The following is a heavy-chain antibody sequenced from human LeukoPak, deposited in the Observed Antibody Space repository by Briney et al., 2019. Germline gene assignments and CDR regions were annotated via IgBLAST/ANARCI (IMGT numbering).Heavy chain of an antibody. CDR2: IYYSGST. D-gene: IGHD6-19*01. CDR1: GGSISSYY. J-gene: IGHJ4*02. CDR3: ARARRRAVAGLPDY. Sequence: PSETLSLTCTVSGGSISSYYWSWIRQPPGKGLEWIGYIYYSGSTNYSPSLKSRVTISVDTSKNQFSLKLSSVTAADTAVYYCARARRRAVAGLPDYWGQGTLVTVSS. V-gene: IGHV4-59*12.